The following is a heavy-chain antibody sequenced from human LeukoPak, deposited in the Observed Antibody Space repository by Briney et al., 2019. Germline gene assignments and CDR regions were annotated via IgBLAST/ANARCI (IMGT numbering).Heavy chain of an antibody. J-gene: IGHJ3*02. Sequence: SETLSLTCAVYGGSFNPYYWSWIRQSPEKGLEWIGEINQSGSTTYSPSLKSRVTISIDTSSNQFSLKLSSVTAADTAVYYCVRGYYYDSSGYWVRAFDIWGQGTMVTVSS. V-gene: IGHV4-34*01. D-gene: IGHD3-22*01. CDR1: GGSFNPYY. CDR3: VRGYYYDSSGYWVRAFDI. CDR2: INQSGST.